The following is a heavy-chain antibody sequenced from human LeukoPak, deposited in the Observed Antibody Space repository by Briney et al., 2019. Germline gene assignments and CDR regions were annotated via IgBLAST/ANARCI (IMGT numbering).Heavy chain of an antibody. CDR3: ARDSLPMAVTGPFDH. D-gene: IGHD6-19*01. J-gene: IGHJ4*02. V-gene: IGHV3-21*01. CDR1: GFTFSRYS. CDR2: ISTSGSYT. Sequence: GGSLRLSCAASGFTFSRYSMHWVRQTPGKGLQWVSSISTSGSYTYYEDSLKGRFTISRDNAKQSLYLQMDSLRAEDTAIYYCARDSLPMAVTGPFDHWGQGALVTVSS.